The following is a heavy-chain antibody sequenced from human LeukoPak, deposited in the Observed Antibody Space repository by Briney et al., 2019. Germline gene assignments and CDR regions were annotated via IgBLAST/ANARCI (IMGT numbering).Heavy chain of an antibody. CDR2: IYYSGST. J-gene: IGHJ4*02. D-gene: IGHD6-19*01. V-gene: IGHV4-39*01. Sequence: SETLSLTCTVSGGSISSSSYYWGWIRQPPGKGLEWIGSIYYSGSTYYNPSLKSRVTISVDTSKNQFSLKLSSVTAADTAVYYCAHEACYGSGCGAPYYFDYWGQGTLVTVSS. CDR3: AHEACYGSGCGAPYYFDY. CDR1: GGSISSSSYY.